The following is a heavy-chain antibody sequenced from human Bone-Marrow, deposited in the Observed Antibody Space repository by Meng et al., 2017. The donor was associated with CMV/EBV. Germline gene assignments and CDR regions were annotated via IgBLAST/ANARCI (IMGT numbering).Heavy chain of an antibody. D-gene: IGHD6-13*01. CDR3: AGHRGDSSSWYGHYYYGMDV. Sequence: GSLRLSCTVSGGSISSSSYYWGWIRQPPGKGLEWIGSIYYSGSTYYNPSLKSRVTISVDTSKNQFSLKLSSVTAADTAVYYCAGHRGDSSSWYGHYYYGMDVWGQGTTVTVSS. V-gene: IGHV4-39*01. CDR2: IYYSGST. J-gene: IGHJ6*02. CDR1: GGSISSSSYY.